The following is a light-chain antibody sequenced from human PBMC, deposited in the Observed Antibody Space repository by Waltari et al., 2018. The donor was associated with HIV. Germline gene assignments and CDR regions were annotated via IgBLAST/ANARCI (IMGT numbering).Light chain of an antibody. CDR2: DNN. V-gene: IGLV1-51*01. CDR1: SSNIGSFY. J-gene: IGLJ7*01. CDR3: GTWDGSLSAAV. Sequence: SGSSSNIGSFYVSWYQQFPGTAPKLLIYDNNERPSGIPDRFSGSKSGTSATLGITGLQTGDEADYYCGTWDGSLSAAVFGGGTQLTVL.